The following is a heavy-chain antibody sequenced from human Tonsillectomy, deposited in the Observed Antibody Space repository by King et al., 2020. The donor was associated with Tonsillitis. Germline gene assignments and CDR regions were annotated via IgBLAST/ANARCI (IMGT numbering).Heavy chain of an antibody. J-gene: IGHJ6*03. D-gene: IGHD3-3*01. CDR3: AKGFWGGHGNMDG. V-gene: IGHV3-30*18. Sequence: VQLVESGGGVVQPGRSLRLSCAASGFIFSNYGVHWVRQAPGKGLEWVAVISNDGSSEYYADSVKGRFTISRDNSVHTLYLQMNSLRAEDTAVYYWAKGFWGGHGNMDGWGKGTAVTVSS. CDR2: ISNDGSSE. CDR1: GFIFSNYG.